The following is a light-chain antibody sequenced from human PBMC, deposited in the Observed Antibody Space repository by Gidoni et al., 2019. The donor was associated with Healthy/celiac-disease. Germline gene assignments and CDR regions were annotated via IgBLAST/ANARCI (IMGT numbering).Light chain of an antibody. CDR1: QSVSSY. CDR3: QQRSNWPS. CDR2: DAS. J-gene: IGKJ5*01. V-gene: IGKV3-11*01. Sequence: EIVLTQSPATLSLSPGERATLSCRASQSVSSYLAWYQQKPGQAPRLLIYDASNRATGIPARFSGSGSGTDFTLTISSLEPEDFAVYYCQQRSNWPSFGQGTRXEIK.